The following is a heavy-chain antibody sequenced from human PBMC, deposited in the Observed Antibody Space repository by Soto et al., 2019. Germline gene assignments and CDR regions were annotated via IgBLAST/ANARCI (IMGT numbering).Heavy chain of an antibody. CDR3: ARDREWVSFDS. Sequence: EVQLVESGGGLVQPGGSLRLSCAASGFTFSSYILHWVRQTPGKGLVWVSRITTDGSTTTYADSVRGRFTISRDNAKNTLYLQMNRLIAADTAVYYCARDREWVSFDSWGQGTLVTVSS. CDR2: ITTDGSTT. D-gene: IGHD3-3*01. J-gene: IGHJ4*02. V-gene: IGHV3-74*01. CDR1: GFTFSSYI.